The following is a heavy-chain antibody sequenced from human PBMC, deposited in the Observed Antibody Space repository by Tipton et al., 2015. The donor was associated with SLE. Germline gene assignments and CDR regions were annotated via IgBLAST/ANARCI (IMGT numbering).Heavy chain of an antibody. CDR1: GGSISNYY. Sequence: LRLSCTVSGGSISNYYWSWIRQPPGKGLEWIGEINHSGSTNYNPSLKSRVTISIDPSKNHFSLNLSSVTAADTAVYYCARGPDYYDSAGLLYWGQGTLVTVSS. CDR2: INHSGST. CDR3: ARGPDYYDSAGLLY. J-gene: IGHJ4*02. D-gene: IGHD3-22*01. V-gene: IGHV4-34*01.